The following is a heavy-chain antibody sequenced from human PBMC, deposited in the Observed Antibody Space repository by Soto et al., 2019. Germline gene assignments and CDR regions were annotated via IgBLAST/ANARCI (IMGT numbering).Heavy chain of an antibody. V-gene: IGHV4-39*01. Sequence: PSETLSLTCTVSGGSISSSSYYWGWIRQPPGKGLEWIGSIYYSGGTYYNPSLKSRVTISVDTSKNQFSLKLSSVTAADTAVYYCARQGRDPSYYYYGMDVWGQGTTVTVSS. CDR1: GGSISSSSYY. CDR3: ARQGRDPSYYYYGMDV. J-gene: IGHJ6*02. CDR2: IYYSGGT.